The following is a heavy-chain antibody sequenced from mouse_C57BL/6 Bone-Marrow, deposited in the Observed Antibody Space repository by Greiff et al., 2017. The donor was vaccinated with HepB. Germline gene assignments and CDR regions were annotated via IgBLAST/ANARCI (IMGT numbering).Heavy chain of an antibody. D-gene: IGHD4-1*01. J-gene: IGHJ2*01. Sequence: EVKVVESGAGLVKPGGSLKLSCAASGFTFSSYAMSWVRQTPEKRLEWVAYISSGGDYIYYADTVKGRFTISRDNAKNTLYLQMSSLKSEDTAMYYCTREPELERFDDWGQGTTLTVSS. V-gene: IGHV5-9-1*02. CDR1: GFTFSSYA. CDR3: TREPELERFDD. CDR2: ISSGGDYI.